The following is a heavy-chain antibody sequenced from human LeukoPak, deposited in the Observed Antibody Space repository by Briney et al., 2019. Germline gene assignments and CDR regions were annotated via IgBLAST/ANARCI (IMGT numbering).Heavy chain of an antibody. CDR2: ISGSGGSS. J-gene: IGHJ4*02. Sequence: GGSLRLSCAASGFAFSSYAMSWVRQAPGKGLEWVSAISGSGGSSYYADSVKGRFTISRDNSRDTLYLQMNSLRAEDTAVYYCAKGYYDYVWWSYYFDYWGQGTLVTVSS. D-gene: IGHD3-16*01. CDR3: AKGYYDYVWWSYYFDY. V-gene: IGHV3-23*01. CDR1: GFAFSSYA.